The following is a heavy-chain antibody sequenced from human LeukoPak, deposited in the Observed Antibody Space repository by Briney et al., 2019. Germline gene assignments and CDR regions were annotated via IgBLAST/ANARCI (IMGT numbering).Heavy chain of an antibody. Sequence: ASVKVSCKASGGTVSRYAISWVRQAPGQGLEWMGWMNPNSGNTGYAQKFQGRVTITRNTSISTAYMELSSLRSEDTAVYYCARGIASGYYYYYYMDVWGKGTTVTISS. D-gene: IGHD3-10*01. V-gene: IGHV1-8*03. CDR1: GGTVSRYA. J-gene: IGHJ6*03. CDR2: MNPNSGNT. CDR3: ARGIASGYYYYYYMDV.